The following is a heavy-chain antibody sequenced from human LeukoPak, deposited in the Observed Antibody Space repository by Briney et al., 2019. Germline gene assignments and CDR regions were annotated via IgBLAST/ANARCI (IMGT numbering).Heavy chain of an antibody. V-gene: IGHV3-74*01. CDR1: GFTISSYW. Sequence: PGGSLRLSCAASGFTISSYWMHWVRQPPGKGLEWVSRINSDGSSTSYADSVKGRITISRDNAKNTLYLQMNSLRAEDTAVYYCARGPYDYVWGSYRFYYYGMDVWGQGTTVTVSS. CDR2: INSDGSST. D-gene: IGHD3-16*02. J-gene: IGHJ6*02. CDR3: ARGPYDYVWGSYRFYYYGMDV.